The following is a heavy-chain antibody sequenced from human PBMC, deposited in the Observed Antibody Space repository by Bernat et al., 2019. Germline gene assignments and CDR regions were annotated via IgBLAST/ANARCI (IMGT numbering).Heavy chain of an antibody. J-gene: IGHJ4*02. CDR2: IRGKTNPYTT. CDR3: LRGPWEGFDN. V-gene: IGHV3-73*01. CDR1: GFTLSDSI. D-gene: IGHD1-26*01. Sequence: EVQLLESGGGLVQPGGSLKLSCAASGFTLSDSIMDWVRQASGKGLEWVGHIRGKTNPYTTAYAASVKGRFTISRDDSKNTVYLQMNSLTTGDTAVYYCLRGPWEGFDNWGQGTLVTVSS.